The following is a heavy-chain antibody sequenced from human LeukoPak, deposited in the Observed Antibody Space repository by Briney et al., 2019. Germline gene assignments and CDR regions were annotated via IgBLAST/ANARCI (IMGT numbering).Heavy chain of an antibody. CDR1: GFTFNSYW. D-gene: IGHD3-10*01. V-gene: IGHV3-7*01. Sequence: GGSLRLSCAASGFTFNSYWMNWVRRAPGNGLEWVASIKEDGTEKYYVDSVKGQFTISRDNAKNSLYLQMNSLRAEDTALYYCARDFSGEFDYWGQGTLVTVSS. CDR3: ARDFSGEFDY. CDR2: IKEDGTEK. J-gene: IGHJ4*02.